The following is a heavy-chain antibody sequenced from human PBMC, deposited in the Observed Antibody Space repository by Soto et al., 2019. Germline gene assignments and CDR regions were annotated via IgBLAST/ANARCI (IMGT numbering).Heavy chain of an antibody. CDR2: IKSKTDGGTT. J-gene: IGHJ4*01. CDR1: GFTFSNAG. CDR3: TTDSYSTIIIVRFDY. V-gene: IGHV3-15*07. Sequence: GGSLRLSWAASGFTFSNAGINWVRQAPGKGLEWVGRIKSKTDGGTTDYAEPVKGRFAISRDDSNNMVYLQMNSLKIEDTAVYYCTTDSYSTIIIVRFDYWGHGTLVTVSS. D-gene: IGHD3-22*01.